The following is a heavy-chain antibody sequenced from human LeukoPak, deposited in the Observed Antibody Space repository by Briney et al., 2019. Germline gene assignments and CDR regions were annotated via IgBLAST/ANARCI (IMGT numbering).Heavy chain of an antibody. CDR2: IIPIFGTA. CDR1: GYTLTELS. D-gene: IGHD2-2*01. CDR3: ARVGLGYCSSTSCFYFDY. J-gene: IGHJ4*02. V-gene: IGHV1-69*13. Sequence: ASVKVSCKVSGYTLTELSMHWVRQAPGQGLEWMGGIIPIFGTANYAQKFQGRVTITADESTSTAYMELSSLRSEDTAVYYCARVGLGYCSSTSCFYFDYWGQGTLVTVSS.